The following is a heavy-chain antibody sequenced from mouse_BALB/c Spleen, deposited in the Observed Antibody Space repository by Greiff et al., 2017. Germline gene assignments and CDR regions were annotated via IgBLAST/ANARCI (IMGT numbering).Heavy chain of an antibody. V-gene: IGHV1-9*01. CDR1: GYTFSSYW. J-gene: IGHJ2*01. CDR3: ARLRTTMITTGFDY. CDR2: ILPGSGST. D-gene: IGHD2-4*01. Sequence: VQLQQSGAELMKPGASVKISCKATGYTFSSYWIEWVKQRPGHGLEWIGEILPGSGSTNYNEKFKGKATFTADTSSNTAYMQLSSLTSEDSAVYYCARLRTTMITTGFDYWGQGTTLTVSS.